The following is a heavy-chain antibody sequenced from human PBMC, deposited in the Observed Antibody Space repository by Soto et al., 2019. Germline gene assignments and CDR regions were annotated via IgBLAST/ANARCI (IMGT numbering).Heavy chain of an antibody. V-gene: IGHV1-18*01. CDR2: ISAYDGKT. Sequence: ASVKVSCKTSGYTFNTYGINWVRQAPGQGLKLMGWISAYDGKTTYAEKFQGRVTLTTDTSTSTAYMELRSLRSDDTAIYYCARDPHEFWTSYWFDPWGQGTPVTSPQ. CDR3: ARDPHEFWTSYWFDP. CDR1: GYTFNTYG. J-gene: IGHJ5*02. D-gene: IGHD3-3*01.